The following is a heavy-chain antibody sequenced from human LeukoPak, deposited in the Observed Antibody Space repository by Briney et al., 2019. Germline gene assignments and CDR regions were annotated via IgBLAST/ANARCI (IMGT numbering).Heavy chain of an antibody. CDR3: TAGGYGVDY. V-gene: IGHV3-15*01. Sequence: GGSLRLSCATSGFTFSNAWMTWVRQAPGKGLEWLGRIKSKTDDGTTDYAAPVKGRFTISRDDSKNTLYLQMNSLKTEDTAVYYCTAGGYGVDYWGQGTLVTVSS. J-gene: IGHJ4*02. CDR1: GFTFSNAW. D-gene: IGHD4-17*01. CDR2: IKSKTDDGTT.